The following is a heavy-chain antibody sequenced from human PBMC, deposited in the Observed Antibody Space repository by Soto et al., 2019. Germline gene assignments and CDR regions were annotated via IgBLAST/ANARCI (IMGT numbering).Heavy chain of an antibody. CDR1: GFSLSTSGVG. CDR3: AHMGRYYDILTGYSWTIDY. V-gene: IGHV2-5*02. J-gene: IGHJ4*02. D-gene: IGHD3-9*01. CDR2: IYWDDDK. Sequence: QITLKESGPTLVKPTQTLTLTCTFSGFSLSTSGVGVGWIRQPPGKALEWLALIYWDDDKRYSPSLKSRLTITKDPSKNQLVLTMTNMDPVDTATYSCAHMGRYYDILTGYSWTIDYWGQGTLVTVSS.